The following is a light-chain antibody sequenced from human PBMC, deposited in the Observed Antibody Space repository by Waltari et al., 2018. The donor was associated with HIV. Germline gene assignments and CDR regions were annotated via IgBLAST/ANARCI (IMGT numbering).Light chain of an antibody. CDR1: TSNIGSNT. Sequence: QSVVTQPPSASGTPGQRVTISCSGSTSNIGSNTVNWYRQLPGAAPKLLIYSDNESPSGVPDRFSGSRSGTSASLAITGLQSEDEADYFCATWDDGLNGWMFGGGTKLTVL. J-gene: IGLJ3*02. CDR2: SDN. V-gene: IGLV1-44*01. CDR3: ATWDDGLNGWM.